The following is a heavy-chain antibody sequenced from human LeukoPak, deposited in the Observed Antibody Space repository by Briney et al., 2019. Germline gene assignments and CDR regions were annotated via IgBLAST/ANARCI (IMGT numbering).Heavy chain of an antibody. CDR1: GGSFSGYY. CDR2: INHSGST. CDR3: ARFYDFWSGYYPFDY. D-gene: IGHD3-3*01. J-gene: IGHJ4*03. V-gene: IGHV4-34*01. Sequence: PSETLSLTCAVYGGSFSGYYWSWIRQPPGKGLEWVGEINHSGSTNYNPSLKSRVTISVDTSKNQFSLKLSSVTAADTAVYYCARFYDFWSGYYPFDYWGKGTTVTVSS.